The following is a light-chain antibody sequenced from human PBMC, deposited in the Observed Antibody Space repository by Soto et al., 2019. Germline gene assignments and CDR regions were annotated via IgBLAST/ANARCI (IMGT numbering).Light chain of an antibody. CDR3: QQYGSSPRT. J-gene: IGKJ1*01. CDR1: QSISSSY. V-gene: IGKV3-20*01. CDR2: DAS. Sequence: EIVLTQSPGTLSLSPGERATLSCRASQSISSSYLAWYQQKPGQAPRLLIYDASSRATGIPDRFGGSGSGTDFTLTISRLEPEDFAVYYCQQYGSSPRTFGQGTKV.